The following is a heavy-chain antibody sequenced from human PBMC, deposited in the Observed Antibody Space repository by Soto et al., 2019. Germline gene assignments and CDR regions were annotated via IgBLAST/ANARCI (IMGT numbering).Heavy chain of an antibody. J-gene: IGHJ6*02. CDR2: IYSGGST. CDR3: TGSARSYGMDV. CDR1: EFTVSSNY. Sequence: EMQLVESGGGLIQPGGSLRLSCAASEFTVSSNYMSWVRQAPGKGLEWVSVIYSGGSTYYADSVKGRFTISRDNSKNTLYLQMNSLRAEDTAVYYCTGSARSYGMDVWGQGTTVTVSS. V-gene: IGHV3-53*01.